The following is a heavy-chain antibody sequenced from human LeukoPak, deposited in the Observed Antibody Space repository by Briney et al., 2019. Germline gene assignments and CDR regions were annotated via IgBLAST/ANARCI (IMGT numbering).Heavy chain of an antibody. CDR1: GFTFSSSS. CDR2: IDRSSSTI. CDR3: ARGNVVGCSGSSCFREGHFDY. D-gene: IGHD2-2*01. J-gene: IGHJ4*02. Sequence: PGGSLRLSCAASGFTFSSSSMYWVRQAPGKGLEWVSSIDRSSSTIYYGDSMKGRFTTSRDNANNALYLQINSLRPEDTAVYYCARGNVVGCSGSSCFREGHFDYWGQGALVTVSS. V-gene: IGHV3-21*06.